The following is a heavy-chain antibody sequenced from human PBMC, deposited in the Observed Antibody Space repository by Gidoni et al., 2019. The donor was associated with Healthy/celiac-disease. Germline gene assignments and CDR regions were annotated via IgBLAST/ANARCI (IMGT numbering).Heavy chain of an antibody. Sequence: QVQLPESGPRLVKPSETLSLTCTVAGGSISSYYWSWIRQPPGKGLEWIGYIYYSGSTNYNPSLKSRVTISVDTSKNQFSLKLSSVTAADTAVYYCARDKWGYSYASGDAFDIWGQGTMVTVSS. CDR2: IYYSGST. D-gene: IGHD5-18*01. V-gene: IGHV4-59*01. CDR3: ARDKWGYSYASGDAFDI. J-gene: IGHJ3*02. CDR1: GGSISSYY.